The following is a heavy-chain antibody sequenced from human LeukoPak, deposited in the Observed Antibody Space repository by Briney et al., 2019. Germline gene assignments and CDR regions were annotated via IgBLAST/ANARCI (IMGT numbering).Heavy chain of an antibody. J-gene: IGHJ4*02. V-gene: IGHV3-74*01. CDR2: TNNDGSVT. Sequence: GGSLRLSCAASGFTFSSCWRHWVRQAPGQGLVWVSRTNNDGSVTNYADSVKGRFTISRDNAKNTVYLQMNSLRAEDTAVYYCARDPSSFGGYFEYWGQGTLVSVSS. D-gene: IGHD3-16*01. CDR1: GFTFSSCW. CDR3: ARDPSSFGGYFEY.